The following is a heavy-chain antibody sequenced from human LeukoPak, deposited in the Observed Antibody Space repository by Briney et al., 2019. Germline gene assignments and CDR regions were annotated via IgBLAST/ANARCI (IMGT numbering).Heavy chain of an antibody. J-gene: IGHJ4*02. CDR3: AKDKAQAYYASGSLVL. V-gene: IGHV1-69*13. CDR2: IIPIFGTA. Sequence: GASVKVSCKASGGTFSSYAISWVRQAPGQGLEWMGGIIPIFGTANYAQKFQGRVTITADESTSTAYMELSSLRTEDTALYYCAKDKAQAYYASGSLVLWGQGTLVTVSS. D-gene: IGHD3-10*01. CDR1: GGTFSSYA.